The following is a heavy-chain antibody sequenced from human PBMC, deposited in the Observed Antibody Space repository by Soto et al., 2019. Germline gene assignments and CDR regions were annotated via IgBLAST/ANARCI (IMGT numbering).Heavy chain of an antibody. CDR1: GGSFSGYY. V-gene: IGHV4-34*01. D-gene: IGHD5-18*01. CDR3: ARGKVQLWLVY. CDR2: INHSGST. J-gene: IGHJ4*02. Sequence: SETLSLTCAVYGGSFSGYYWSWIRQPPGKGLEWIGEINHSGSTNYNPSLKSRVTISVDTSKNQFSLKLSSVTAADTAVYYCARGKVQLWLVYWGQGTLVTVSS.